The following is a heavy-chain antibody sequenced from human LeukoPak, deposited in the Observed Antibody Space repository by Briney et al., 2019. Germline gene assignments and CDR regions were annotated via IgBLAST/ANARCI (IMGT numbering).Heavy chain of an antibody. J-gene: IGHJ5*02. Sequence: ASVKVSCKASGYTFTSYGISWVRQAPGQGPEWMGWISAYNGNTNYAQKFQGRVTMTRDTSISTAYMELSRLRSDDTAVYYCARYGSGTNWFDPWGQGTLVTVSS. CDR3: ARYGSGTNWFDP. D-gene: IGHD3-10*01. V-gene: IGHV1-18*01. CDR2: ISAYNGNT. CDR1: GYTFTSYG.